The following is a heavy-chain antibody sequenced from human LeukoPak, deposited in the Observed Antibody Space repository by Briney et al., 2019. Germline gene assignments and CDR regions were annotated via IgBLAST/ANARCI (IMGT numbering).Heavy chain of an antibody. V-gene: IGHV4-34*01. CDR1: GGSFSGHY. CDR3: TRRDLLWFGETRGYFQH. D-gene: IGHD3-10*01. Sequence: PSGTLSLTCAVYGGSFSGHYWSWIRQPPGKGLEWIGEINHSGSTNYNPSLKSRVTISVDTSKNQFSLKLSSVTAADTAVYYCTRRDLLWFGETRGYFQHWGQGTLVTVSS. CDR2: INHSGST. J-gene: IGHJ1*01.